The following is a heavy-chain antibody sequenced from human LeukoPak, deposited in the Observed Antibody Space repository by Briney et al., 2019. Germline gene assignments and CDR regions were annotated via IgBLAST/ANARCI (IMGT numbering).Heavy chain of an antibody. CDR3: ARDIMSDRAFDI. Sequence: ASVKVSCKASGYTFSSYGISWVRQAPGQGLEWMGWISAYNGNANYAQKLQGRVTMTTDTSTSTAYMELRSLRSDDTAVYYCARDIMSDRAFDIRGQGTMVTVSS. CDR2: ISAYNGNA. V-gene: IGHV1-18*01. J-gene: IGHJ3*02. CDR1: GYTFSSYG.